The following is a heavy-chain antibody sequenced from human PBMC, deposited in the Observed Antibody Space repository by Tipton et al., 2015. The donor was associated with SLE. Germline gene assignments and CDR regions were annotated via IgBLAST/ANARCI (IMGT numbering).Heavy chain of an antibody. CDR3: ARRRGSSWYEDYFDY. Sequence: GLVKPSETLSLTCTVSGGSISTHYWSWIRQPPGKGLEWIAYFYYSGSTGYNPSLKSRVTISVDTSKNQFSLKLSSVTAADTAVYYCARRRGSSWYEDYFDYWGQGTLVTVSS. D-gene: IGHD6-13*01. CDR1: GGSISTHY. J-gene: IGHJ4*02. CDR2: FYYSGST. V-gene: IGHV4-59*11.